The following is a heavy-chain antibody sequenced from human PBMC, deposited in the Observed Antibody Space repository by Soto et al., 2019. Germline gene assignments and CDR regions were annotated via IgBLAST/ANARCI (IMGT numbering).Heavy chain of an antibody. CDR3: AGEANGVVAATS. CDR1: GGSISSGGYY. D-gene: IGHD2-15*01. V-gene: IGHV4-31*02. CDR2: IYYSGST. Sequence: SETLSLTCTVSGGSISSGGYYWSWIRQHPGKGLEWIGYIYYSGSTYYNPSLKSRVTISVDTSKNQFSLKLSSVTAADTAVYYCAGEANGVVAATSWGQGTLVTVSS. J-gene: IGHJ5*02.